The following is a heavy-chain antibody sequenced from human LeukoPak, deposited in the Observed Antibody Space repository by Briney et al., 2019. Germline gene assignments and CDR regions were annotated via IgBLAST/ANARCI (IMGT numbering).Heavy chain of an antibody. CDR1: GFTFSTSW. D-gene: IGHD3-10*01. CDR2: MSADSATT. Sequence: GGSLRLSCAASGFTFSTSWMYWVRQAPGKGLEWVSVMSADSATTFYADSVKGRFTISRDNAKNTVFLQMSSLRAEDTALYNCARKSASGNYPLDYWGQGTLVTVSS. CDR3: ARKSASGNYPLDY. V-gene: IGHV3-23*01. J-gene: IGHJ4*02.